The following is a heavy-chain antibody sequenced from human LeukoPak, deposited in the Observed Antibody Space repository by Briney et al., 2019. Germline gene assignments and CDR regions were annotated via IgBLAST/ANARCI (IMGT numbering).Heavy chain of an antibody. V-gene: IGHV3-7*04. J-gene: IGHJ4*02. CDR3: ARLYCSGATCYANLDY. Sequence: GGSLRLSCAASGFTFSTYWMSWVRQAPGKGLEWVANIKQDGSQTYYVDSVRGRFTISRDNAKNSLYLQMNSLTAEDTAVYYCARLYCSGATCYANLDYWGQGTLVALSS. CDR1: GFTFSTYW. CDR2: IKQDGSQT. D-gene: IGHD2-15*01.